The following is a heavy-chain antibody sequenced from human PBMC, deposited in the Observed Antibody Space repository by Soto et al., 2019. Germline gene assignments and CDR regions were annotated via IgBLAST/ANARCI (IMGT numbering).Heavy chain of an antibody. CDR3: ARERFQVISDGMDV. CDR2: INPETGGT. J-gene: IGHJ6*02. D-gene: IGHD2-21*01. V-gene: IGHV1-2*02. Sequence: ASVKVSCKASGYTFTGYYVHWVREAPGQGLEWMGWINPETGGTSYAQKFQGRVTLSRDTSINTAYLELSSLRFDDAAVYFCARERFQVISDGMDVWGQGTTVTVSS. CDR1: GYTFTGYY.